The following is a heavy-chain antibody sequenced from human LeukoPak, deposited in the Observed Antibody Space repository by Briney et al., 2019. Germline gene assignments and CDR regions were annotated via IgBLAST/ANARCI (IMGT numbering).Heavy chain of an antibody. CDR2: IYYSGST. V-gene: IGHV4-39*07. CDR3: ARSLYDILTGYLFDY. J-gene: IGHJ4*02. CDR1: GGSISSSSYY. Sequence: SETLSLTCTVSGGSISSSSYYWGWIRQPPGKGLEWIGRIYYSGSTYYNPSLKSRVTISVDTSKNQFSLKLSSVTAADTAVYYCARSLYDILTGYLFDYWSQGTLVTVSS. D-gene: IGHD3-9*01.